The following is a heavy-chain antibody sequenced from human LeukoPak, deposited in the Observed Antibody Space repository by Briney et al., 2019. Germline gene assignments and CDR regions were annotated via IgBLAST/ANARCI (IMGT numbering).Heavy chain of an antibody. Sequence: GGSLRLSCAASGFTSSSYAMSWVRQAPGKGLEWVSAISGSGGSTYYADSVKGRFTISRGNSKNTLYLQMNSLRAEDTAVYYCAKRDSSGYYAFFDYWGQGTLVTVSS. CDR1: GFTSSSYA. CDR3: AKRDSSGYYAFFDY. V-gene: IGHV3-23*01. J-gene: IGHJ4*02. CDR2: ISGSGGST. D-gene: IGHD3-22*01.